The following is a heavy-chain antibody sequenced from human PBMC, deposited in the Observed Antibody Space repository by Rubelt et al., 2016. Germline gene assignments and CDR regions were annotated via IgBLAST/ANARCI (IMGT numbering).Heavy chain of an antibody. D-gene: IGHD3-10*01. CDR3: ARDITMVRGPPGY. Sequence: MHWVRQAPGQGLEWMGIINPSSSSTGYAQKFQGRVTMTRDTSTNTVYMELSSLKSEDTAVYYCARDITMVRGPPGYWGQGTLVTVSS. CDR2: INPSSSST. J-gene: IGHJ4*02. V-gene: IGHV1-46*01.